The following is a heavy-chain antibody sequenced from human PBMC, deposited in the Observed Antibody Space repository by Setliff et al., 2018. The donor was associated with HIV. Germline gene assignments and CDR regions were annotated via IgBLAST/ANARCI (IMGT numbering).Heavy chain of an antibody. D-gene: IGHD3-22*01. CDR2: IVPILNTG. CDR1: GGTLRSHE. J-gene: IGHJ4*02. CDR3: ARIPNHSSGFDY. Sequence: ASVKVSCKASGGTLRSHEISWVRQAPGQGLEWMGGIVPILNTGNYAPKFQGRVTITADESTTTAYMELSSLRSEDTAVYYCARIPNHSSGFDYWGQGTPVTVSS. V-gene: IGHV1-69*13.